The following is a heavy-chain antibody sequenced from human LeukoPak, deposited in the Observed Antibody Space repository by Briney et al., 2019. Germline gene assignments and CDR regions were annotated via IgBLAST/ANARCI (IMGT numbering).Heavy chain of an antibody. CDR1: GGSFSGYY. CDR3: ARGIPYYYGSGRPYGMDV. J-gene: IGHJ6*02. Sequence: SETLSLTCAVYGGSFSGYYWSWIRQPPGKGLEWIGEINHSGSTNYNPSLKSRVTISVDTSQNQFSLKLSSVTAADTAVYYCARGIPYYYGSGRPYGMDVWGQGTTVTVSS. V-gene: IGHV4-34*01. D-gene: IGHD3-10*01. CDR2: INHSGST.